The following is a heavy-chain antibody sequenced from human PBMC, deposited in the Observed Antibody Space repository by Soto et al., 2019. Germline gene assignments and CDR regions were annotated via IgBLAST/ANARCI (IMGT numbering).Heavy chain of an antibody. V-gene: IGHV1-69*13. CDR3: ARDRLVPAAMGNYYYYGMDV. D-gene: IGHD2-2*01. Sequence: SVKVSCKASGGTFSSYAISWVRQAPGQGLEWMGGIIPIFGTANYAQKFQGRATITADESTSTAYMELSSLRSEDTAVYYCARDRLVPAAMGNYYYYGMDVWGQGTTVTVSS. CDR1: GGTFSSYA. J-gene: IGHJ6*02. CDR2: IIPIFGTA.